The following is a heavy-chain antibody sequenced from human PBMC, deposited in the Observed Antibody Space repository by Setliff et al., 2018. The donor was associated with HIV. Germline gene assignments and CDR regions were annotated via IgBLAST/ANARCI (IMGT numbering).Heavy chain of an antibody. CDR1: GYSFTSYW. Sequence: KISCKGSGYSFTSYWIGWVRQMPGKGLEWMGIINPYDSDTRCSPSFQGQVTISADKSISTAYLQWSSLKASDTAMYYCARGSSSWNNDGFDIWGQGTMVTVSS. V-gene: IGHV5-51*01. D-gene: IGHD6-13*01. CDR2: INPYDSDT. CDR3: ARGSSSWNNDGFDI. J-gene: IGHJ3*02.